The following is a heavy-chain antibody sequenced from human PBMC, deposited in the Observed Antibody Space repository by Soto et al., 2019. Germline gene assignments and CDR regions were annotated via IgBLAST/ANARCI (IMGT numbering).Heavy chain of an antibody. CDR3: ARGAVMEGYYYGMDV. Sequence: QVQLVQSGAEVKKPGSSVKVSCKASGGTFSSYAISWVRQAPGQGLEWMGGIIPIFGTANYAQKFQGRVTIXXDXSXXTAYMELSSLRSEDTAVYYCARGAVMEGYYYGMDVWGQGTTVTVSS. D-gene: IGHD3-16*01. J-gene: IGHJ6*02. CDR2: IIPIFGTA. CDR1: GGTFSSYA. V-gene: IGHV1-69*12.